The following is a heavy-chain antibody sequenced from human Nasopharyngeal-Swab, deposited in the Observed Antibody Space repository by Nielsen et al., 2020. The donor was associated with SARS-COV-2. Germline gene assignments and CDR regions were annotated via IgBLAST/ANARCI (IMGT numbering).Heavy chain of an antibody. CDR3: ARGEGITGTTPGAFDI. D-gene: IGHD1-7*01. J-gene: IGHJ3*02. V-gene: IGHV4-34*01. Sequence: WIRRPPGKGLEWIGEINHSGSTNYNPSLKSRVTISVDTSKNQFSLKLSSVTAADTAVYYCARGEGITGTTPGAFDIWGQGTMVTVSS. CDR2: INHSGST.